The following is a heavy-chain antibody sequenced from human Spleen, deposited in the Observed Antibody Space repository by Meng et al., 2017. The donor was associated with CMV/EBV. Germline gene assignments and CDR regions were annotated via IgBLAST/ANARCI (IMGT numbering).Heavy chain of an antibody. V-gene: IGHV4-39*07. D-gene: IGHD2-2*01. CDR3: ARGGSSWQNFDY. CDR2: VYYSGST. CDR1: GGSISSSPYY. J-gene: IGHJ4*02. Sequence: GSLRLSCTVSGGSISSSPYYWAWIRQPPGKGLEWIGSVYYSGSTYYNPSLKSRVTISVDTSKNQFSLKLSSVTAADTAVYYCARGGSSWQNFDYWGQGTLVTVSS.